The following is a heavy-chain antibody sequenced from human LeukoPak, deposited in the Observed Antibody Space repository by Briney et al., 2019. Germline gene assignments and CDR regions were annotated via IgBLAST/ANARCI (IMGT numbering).Heavy chain of an antibody. V-gene: IGHV4-39*01. CDR3: ARRLTYYYDSSGYYPSFYFDY. D-gene: IGHD3-22*01. J-gene: IGHJ4*02. Sequence: SETLSLTCTVSGGSISSSSYYWGWIRQPPGKGLEWIGSIYYSGSTYYNPSLKSRVTISVDTSKNQFSLKLSSVTAADTAVYYCARRLTYYYDSSGYYPSFYFDYWGQGTLVTVSS. CDR1: GGSISSSSYY. CDR2: IYYSGST.